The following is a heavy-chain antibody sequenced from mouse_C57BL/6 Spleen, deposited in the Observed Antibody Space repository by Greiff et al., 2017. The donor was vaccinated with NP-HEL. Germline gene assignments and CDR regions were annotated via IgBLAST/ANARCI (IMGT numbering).Heavy chain of an antibody. Sequence: EVQLQQSGPGLVKPSQSLSLTCSVTGYSITSGYYWNWIRQFPGNKLEWMGYISYDGSNNYNPSLKNRISITRDTSKNQFFLKLNSVTTEDTATYYCAHRDYWGQGTTLTVSS. CDR1: GYSITSGYY. CDR3: AHRDY. V-gene: IGHV3-6*01. D-gene: IGHD3-1*01. J-gene: IGHJ2*01. CDR2: ISYDGSN.